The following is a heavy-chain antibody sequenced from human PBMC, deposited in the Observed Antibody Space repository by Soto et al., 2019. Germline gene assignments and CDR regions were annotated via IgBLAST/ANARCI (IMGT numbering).Heavy chain of an antibody. CDR1: GFTFSNAW. CDR3: TTRFYYGSGSYYIKNY. CDR2: IKSKTDGGTT. V-gene: IGHV3-15*01. Sequence: EVQLVESGGGLVKPGGSLRLSCAASGFTFSNAWMSWVRQAPGKGLEWVGRIKSKTDGGTTDYAAPVKGRFTISRDDSKNTLYLQMNSLKTEVTAVYYCTTRFYYGSGSYYIKNYWGQGTLVTVSS. J-gene: IGHJ4*02. D-gene: IGHD3-10*01.